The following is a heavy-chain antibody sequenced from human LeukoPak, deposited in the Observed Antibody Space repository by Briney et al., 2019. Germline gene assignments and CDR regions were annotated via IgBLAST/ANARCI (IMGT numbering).Heavy chain of an antibody. CDR2: VNHSGCT. J-gene: IGHJ4*02. CDR1: GTSFSSYY. V-gene: IGHV4-34*01. CDR3: ARMTTGHDF. Sequence: SETLSLTCAVSGTSFSSYYWSWIRQPPGKGLEWIGEVNHSGCTNDNPSLKGRVTISVDTSKNQLSLRLRSVTAADTAVYFCARMTTGHDFWGQGTLVTVSS. D-gene: IGHD4-17*01.